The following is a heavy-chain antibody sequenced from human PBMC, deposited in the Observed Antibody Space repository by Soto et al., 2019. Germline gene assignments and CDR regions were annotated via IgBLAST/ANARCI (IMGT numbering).Heavy chain of an antibody. Sequence: QVQLVQSGAEVKKPGASVKVSCKASGYTFNSYGISWVRQAPGQGLEWMGWISAYNGNKKYAHKLQARVTMTTDTTTSTAYMELRSLRPDDTAGFYCARDSTPGDYWGQGTLVTVSS. CDR1: GYTFNSYG. CDR2: ISAYNGNK. CDR3: ARDSTPGDY. J-gene: IGHJ4*02. V-gene: IGHV1-18*01.